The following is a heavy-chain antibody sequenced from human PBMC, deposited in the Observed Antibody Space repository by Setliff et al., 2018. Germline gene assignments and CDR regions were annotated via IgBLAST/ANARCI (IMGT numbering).Heavy chain of an antibody. CDR1: GYSFTSYW. J-gene: IGHJ6*02. D-gene: IGHD6-13*01. Sequence: PGESLKISCKGSGYSFTSYWIGWVRQMPGKGLEWMGIICPGDSDTRYSPSFQGQVTISADKSISTAYLQWSSLKASDTAMYYCARVGQQLVYYYYGMDVWGQGTTVTVSS. CDR3: ARVGQQLVYYYYGMDV. V-gene: IGHV5-51*01. CDR2: ICPGDSDT.